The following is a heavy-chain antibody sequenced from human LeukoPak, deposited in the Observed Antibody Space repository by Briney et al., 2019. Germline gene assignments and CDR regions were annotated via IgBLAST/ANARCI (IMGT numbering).Heavy chain of an antibody. Sequence: ASVKVSCKASRYTFTGYYMHWVRQAPGQGLEWMGWINPNSGDTNSAQKLQGRVTMTTDTSTSTAYMELRSLRSDDTAVYYCARNWGRNWFDPWGQGTLVTVSS. CDR2: INPNSGDT. CDR3: ARNWGRNWFDP. V-gene: IGHV1-2*02. J-gene: IGHJ5*02. D-gene: IGHD3-16*01. CDR1: RYTFTGYY.